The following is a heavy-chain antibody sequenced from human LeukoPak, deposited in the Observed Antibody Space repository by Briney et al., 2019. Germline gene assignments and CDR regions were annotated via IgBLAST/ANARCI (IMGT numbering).Heavy chain of an antibody. CDR2: IYPRGST. V-gene: IGHV4-30-2*01. CDR1: GVSITNVGNY. Sequence: SATLSLTCTVSGVSITNVGNYWSWIRQPPGKGLEWIGYIYPRGSTYYNPSLKSRVILSLDKSANQFSLNLSSVTAADTAVYYCARFSPRAMGNYLDFWGQGTLVTVSS. D-gene: IGHD7-27*01. J-gene: IGHJ4*02. CDR3: ARFSPRAMGNYLDF.